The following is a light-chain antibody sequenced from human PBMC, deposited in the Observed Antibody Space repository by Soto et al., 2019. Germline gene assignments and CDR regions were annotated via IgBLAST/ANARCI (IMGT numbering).Light chain of an antibody. CDR3: CSYAGSSLV. J-gene: IGLJ2*01. CDR1: SSNIGAGFD. CDR2: GNS. Sequence: QSVLTQPPSVSGAPGQRVTISCTGSSSNIGAGFDVHWYHQIAGTAPKLLIYGNSNRPSGVPDRFSGSKSGTSASLAINGLQAEDEADYYCCSYAGSSLVFGGGTKLTVL. V-gene: IGLV1-40*01.